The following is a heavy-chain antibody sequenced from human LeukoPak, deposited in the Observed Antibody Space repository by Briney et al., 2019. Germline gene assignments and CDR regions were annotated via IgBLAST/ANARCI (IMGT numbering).Heavy chain of an antibody. D-gene: IGHD3-9*01. J-gene: IGHJ5*02. Sequence: SETLSLTCTVSGGSISSGGGYWSWIRQPAGKGLEWIGHIYPSRSTDYNPSLKSRVTISVDTSKNQFSLKLSPVTAADTAVYYCARGYYDILTGHWFDPWGQGTLVTVSS. CDR3: ARGYYDILTGHWFDP. CDR2: IYPSRST. V-gene: IGHV4-61*09. CDR1: GGSISSGGGY.